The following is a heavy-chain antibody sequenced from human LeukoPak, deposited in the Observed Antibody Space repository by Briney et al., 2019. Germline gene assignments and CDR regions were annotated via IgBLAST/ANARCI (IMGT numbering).Heavy chain of an antibody. Sequence: PGGSLRLSCAASGFTFSSYGMHWVRQAPGKGLEWVAVIWYDGSNEYYADSVKGRFTISRDNSKNTLYLQMNSLRAEDTAVYYCAREACSGSCHSDYFDYWGLGTLVTVSS. CDR3: AREACSGSCHSDYFDY. J-gene: IGHJ4*02. CDR2: IWYDGSNE. D-gene: IGHD2-15*01. CDR1: GFTFSSYG. V-gene: IGHV3-33*01.